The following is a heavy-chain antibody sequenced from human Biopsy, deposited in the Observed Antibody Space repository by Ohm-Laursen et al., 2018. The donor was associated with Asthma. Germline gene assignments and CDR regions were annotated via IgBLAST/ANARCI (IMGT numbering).Heavy chain of an antibody. Sequence: TLSLTCVVSGDSIDSGDYSWTWIRQSPGLGLEWIGYIYRNGDTYYNPTLKNRVTISIDRSKNQFSLRLRSVTAADTAVYYCARGWNCGGDCYSLDSWGQGTLVTVSS. J-gene: IGHJ4*02. V-gene: IGHV4-30-2*06. CDR1: GDSIDSGDYS. D-gene: IGHD2-21*02. CDR3: ARGWNCGGDCYSLDS. CDR2: IYRNGDT.